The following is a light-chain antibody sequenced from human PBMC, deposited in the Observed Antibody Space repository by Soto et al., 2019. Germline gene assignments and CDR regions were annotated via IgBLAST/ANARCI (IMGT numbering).Light chain of an antibody. CDR1: QSISDW. CDR2: KES. V-gene: IGKV1-5*03. Sequence: DIPMTQSPSTLSASVGDRVTITCRASQSISDWLAWYQQKPGKAPILLICKESSLESGVPSRLSGSVSGTEFTLTISRRQPDEFATYYSQQYNSYSEPFRQRTKLEVK. CDR3: QQYNSYSEP. J-gene: IGKJ1*01.